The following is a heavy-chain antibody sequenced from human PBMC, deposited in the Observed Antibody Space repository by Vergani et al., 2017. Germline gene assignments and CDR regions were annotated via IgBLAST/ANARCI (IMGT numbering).Heavy chain of an antibody. V-gene: IGHV5-51*03. D-gene: IGHD6-19*01. J-gene: IGHJ5*02. CDR3: GRLAPAGWKWLRGWFDP. CDR2: IYPGDSDT. CDR1: GYSFTSYW. Sequence: EVQLVQSGAEVKKPGESLKISCKGSGYSFTSYWIGWVRQMPGKGLEWMGIIYPGDSDTRYSPSFQGQVTISADKSISTAYLQWSSLKASGTAMYYRGRLAPAGWKWLRGWFDPWGQGTLVTVSS.